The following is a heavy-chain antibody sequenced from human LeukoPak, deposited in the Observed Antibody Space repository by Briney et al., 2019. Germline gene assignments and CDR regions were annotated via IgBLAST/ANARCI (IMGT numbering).Heavy chain of an antibody. CDR3: ARVNSSGWYCFDY. D-gene: IGHD6-19*01. J-gene: IGHJ4*02. CDR2: ISSNGGST. Sequence: GGSLRLSCAASGFTFSSYAMHWVRQAPGKGLEYVSAISSNGGSTYYANSVKGRFIISRDNSKNTLYPQMGSLRAEDMAVYYCARVNSSGWYCFDYWGQGTLVTVSS. V-gene: IGHV3-64*01. CDR1: GFTFSSYA.